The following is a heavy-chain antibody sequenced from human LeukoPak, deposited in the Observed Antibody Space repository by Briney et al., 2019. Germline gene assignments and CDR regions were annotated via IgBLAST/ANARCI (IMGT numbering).Heavy chain of an antibody. J-gene: IGHJ6*03. CDR2: IRYDGSNK. D-gene: IGHD6-13*01. V-gene: IGHV3-30*02. Sequence: PGGSLRLSCAASGFTFSSYVMHWVRQAPGKGLEWVAFIRYDGSNKYYADSVKGRFTISRDNSKNTLYLQMNSLRAEDTAVYYCARDISSSRRYYYYYMDVWGKGTTVTVSS. CDR3: ARDISSSRRYYYYYMDV. CDR1: GFTFSSYV.